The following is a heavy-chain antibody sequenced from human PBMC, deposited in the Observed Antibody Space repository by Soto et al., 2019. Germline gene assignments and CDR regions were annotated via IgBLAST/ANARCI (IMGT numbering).Heavy chain of an antibody. CDR3: AGEQEMATIGGGYGGMDV. Sequence: QVQLVQSGAEVKKPGSSVKVSCKASGGTFSSYAISWVRQAPGQGLEWMGGITPIFGTANYAQKFQGRVTITADESTSKAYRELSRRRPEDTAVSYCAGEQEMATIGGGYGGMDVWGQGTTVTVSS. J-gene: IGHJ6*02. V-gene: IGHV1-69*12. CDR2: ITPIFGTA. D-gene: IGHD1-26*01. CDR1: GGTFSSYA.